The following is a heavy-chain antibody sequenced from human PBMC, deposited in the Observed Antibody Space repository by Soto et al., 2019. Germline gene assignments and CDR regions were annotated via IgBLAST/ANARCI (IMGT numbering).Heavy chain of an antibody. CDR2: ISAYNGNT. V-gene: IGHV1-18*01. Sequence: GASLKVSCKASGYTFTSYGISWVRQAPGQGLEWMGWISAYNGNTNYAQKLQGRVTMTTDTSTSTAYMELRSLRSDDTAVYYCAREALSITGTPSNWFDPWGQGTLVTVSS. CDR3: AREALSITGTPSNWFDP. J-gene: IGHJ5*02. D-gene: IGHD1-7*01. CDR1: GYTFTSYG.